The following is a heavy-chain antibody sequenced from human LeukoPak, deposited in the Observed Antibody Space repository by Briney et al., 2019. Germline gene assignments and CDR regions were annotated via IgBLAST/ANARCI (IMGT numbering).Heavy chain of an antibody. J-gene: IGHJ6*03. CDR2: VYYVSST. CDR3: ARDSDYDSYYYYYMDV. D-gene: IGHD5-12*01. Sequence: SETLSLTCSVSGASVGSAGYHWSWIRQPPGGGLEWVGYVYYVSSTNYNPSLKSRVTMSVDPSRNQFSLKLNSVTAADTAVYYCARDSDYDSYYYYYMDVWGKGTTVTVSS. V-gene: IGHV4-61*08. CDR1: GASVGSAGYH.